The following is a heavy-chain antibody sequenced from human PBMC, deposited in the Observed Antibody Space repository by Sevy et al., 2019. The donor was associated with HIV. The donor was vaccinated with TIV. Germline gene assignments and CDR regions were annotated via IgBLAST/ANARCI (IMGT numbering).Heavy chain of an antibody. CDR2: ISSSGSPK. Sequence: GGSLRLSCAASGFRFNIYEMNWVRQAPGKGLEWVSYISSSGSPKYYADSVKGRFTIAGDNAKSSLYLQMNSLGAEDTAVYYCVRGRAMIIYDWGQGTLVTVSS. J-gene: IGHJ4*02. V-gene: IGHV3-48*03. CDR3: VRGRAMIIYD. D-gene: IGHD5-12*01. CDR1: GFRFNIYE.